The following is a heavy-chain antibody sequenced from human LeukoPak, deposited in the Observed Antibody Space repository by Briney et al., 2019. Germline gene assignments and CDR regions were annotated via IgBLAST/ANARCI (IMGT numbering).Heavy chain of an antibody. V-gene: IGHV3-48*03. CDR2: ISSSGSTI. J-gene: IGHJ4*02. CDR1: GFTFSSYE. CDR3: ARQDLEYYFDY. Sequence: KPGGSLRLSCAASGFTFSSYEMNWVRQAPGKGLEWVSYISSSGSTIYYADSVKGRFTISRDNAKNSLYLQMNSLRAEDTAVYYCARQDLEYYFDYWGQGTLATVSS.